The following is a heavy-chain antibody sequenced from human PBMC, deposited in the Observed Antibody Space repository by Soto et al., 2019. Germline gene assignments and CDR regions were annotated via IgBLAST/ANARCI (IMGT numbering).Heavy chain of an antibody. CDR1: GFTFTNYW. CDR2: IDGVGTGT. CDR3: TPVFEY. J-gene: IGHJ4*02. Sequence: PGGSLRLSCAASGFTFTNYWMHWVRQVPGKGLVWVSRIDGVGTGTSYSDSVRGRFTISRDNAENMLYLQMNSLRAEDTAVYYCTPVFEYWGQGTLVTVSS. V-gene: IGHV3-74*01.